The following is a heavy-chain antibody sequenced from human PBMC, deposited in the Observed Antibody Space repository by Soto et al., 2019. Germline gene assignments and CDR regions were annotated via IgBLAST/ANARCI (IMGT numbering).Heavy chain of an antibody. CDR2: INDGNGNT. CDR3: ARAVENIVVVLDVFGYYGMDV. V-gene: IGHV1-3*01. CDR1: RYSLTSYA. J-gene: IGHJ6*02. D-gene: IGHD2-2*01. Sequence: SAKVSCKASRYSLTSYAIYGVRQAPVQRLDWMGWINDGNGNTKYSQKLQGRVTFTVETSASTAHMELSSLRSEDTAVYFCARAVENIVVVLDVFGYYGMDVWGQGTKVTVYS.